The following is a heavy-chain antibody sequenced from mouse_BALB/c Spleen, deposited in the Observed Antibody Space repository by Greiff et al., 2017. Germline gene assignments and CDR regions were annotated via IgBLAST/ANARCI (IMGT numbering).Heavy chain of an antibody. CDR3: ARSLSDGYYDY. CDR1: GFTFSDYY. Sequence: EVKLVESGGGLVKPGGSLKLSCAASGFTFSDYYMYWVRQTPEKRLEWVATISDGGSYTYYPDSVKGRFTISRDNAKNNLYLQMSILKSEDTAMYYCARSLSDGYYDYWGQGTTLTVSS. J-gene: IGHJ2*01. CDR2: ISDGGSYT. V-gene: IGHV5-4*02. D-gene: IGHD2-3*01.